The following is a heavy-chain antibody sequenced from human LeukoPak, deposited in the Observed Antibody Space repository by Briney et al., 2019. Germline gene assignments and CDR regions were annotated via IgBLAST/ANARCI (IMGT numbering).Heavy chain of an antibody. CDR2: ISSSRSTI. J-gene: IGHJ3*02. D-gene: IGHD4-17*01. CDR1: GFTFSSYS. V-gene: IGHV3-48*02. Sequence: PGGSLRLSCAASGFTFSSYSMNWVRQAPGKGLEWVSYISSSRSTIYYADSVKGRFTIFGDNAKSSLYLQMHSLRDEDTAVYYCARNYGDYDAFDIWGQGTMVTVSS. CDR3: ARNYGDYDAFDI.